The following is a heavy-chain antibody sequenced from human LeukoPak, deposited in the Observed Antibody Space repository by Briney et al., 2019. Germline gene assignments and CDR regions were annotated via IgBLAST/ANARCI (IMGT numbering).Heavy chain of an antibody. Sequence: ASVKVSCKASDYTFTRSGISWVRQAPGQGLEWMGWISAYNGNTNYAQKLQGRVTMTTDTSTSTAYMELRRLRSDDTAVYYCARYCSSIRCSYGMDVWGQGATVTVSS. CDR2: ISAYNGNT. CDR3: ARYCSSIRCSYGMDV. D-gene: IGHD2-2*01. CDR1: DYTFTRSG. J-gene: IGHJ6*02. V-gene: IGHV1-18*01.